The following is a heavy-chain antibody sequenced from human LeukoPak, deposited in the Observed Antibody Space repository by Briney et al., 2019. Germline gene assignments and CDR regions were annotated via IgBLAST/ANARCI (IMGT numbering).Heavy chain of an antibody. CDR2: IFHGGST. CDR1: GGSISSSHW. V-gene: IGHV4-4*02. Sequence: SGTLSLTCGVSGGSISSSHWWSWVRQSPGQGLEWIGEIFHGGSTNYNPSLKSRVTISVDTSKNQFSLKLSSVTAADTAVYYCARSKQQLAAFDIWGQGTMVTVSS. J-gene: IGHJ3*02. D-gene: IGHD6-13*01. CDR3: ARSKQQLAAFDI.